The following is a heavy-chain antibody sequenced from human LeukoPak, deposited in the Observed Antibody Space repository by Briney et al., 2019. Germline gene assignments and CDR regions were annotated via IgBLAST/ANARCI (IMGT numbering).Heavy chain of an antibody. CDR2: INPNSGGT. J-gene: IGHJ6*03. D-gene: IGHD3-10*01. CDR1: GYTFTGYY. Sequence: ASVKVSCKASGYTFTGYYMHWVRQAPGQGLEWMGWINPNSGGTNYAQKFQGRVTMTRDTSISTAYMELSRLRSDDTAVYYWARGGGGIYGSGSYYYYMDVWGKGTTVTISS. CDR3: ARGGGGIYGSGSYYYYMDV. V-gene: IGHV1-2*02.